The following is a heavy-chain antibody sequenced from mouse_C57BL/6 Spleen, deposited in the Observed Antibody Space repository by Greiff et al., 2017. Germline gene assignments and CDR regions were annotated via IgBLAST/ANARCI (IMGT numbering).Heavy chain of an antibody. Sequence: VQLQQSGAELARPGASVKMSCKASGYTFTSYTMHWVKQRPGQGLEWIGYINPSSGYTKYNQKFKDKATLTADKSSSTAYMQLSSLTSEDSAVYYCAREDGYYWYFDVWGTGTTVTVSS. CDR2: INPSSGYT. D-gene: IGHD2-3*01. V-gene: IGHV1-4*01. CDR3: AREDGYYWYFDV. CDR1: GYTFTSYT. J-gene: IGHJ1*03.